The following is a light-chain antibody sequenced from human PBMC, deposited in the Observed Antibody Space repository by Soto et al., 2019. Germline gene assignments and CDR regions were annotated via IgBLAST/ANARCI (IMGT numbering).Light chain of an antibody. Sequence: DIQMTQSPSSLSASVGETVTITCQASQGISNYLNWYQQKPGKAPKLLIYDASNLETGVPSRFSGGGSGTDFTFTISSLQPEDIATYYCHKYDNLPIFTFGPGTKVHIK. CDR3: HKYDNLPIFT. V-gene: IGKV1-33*01. CDR1: QGISNY. J-gene: IGKJ3*01. CDR2: DAS.